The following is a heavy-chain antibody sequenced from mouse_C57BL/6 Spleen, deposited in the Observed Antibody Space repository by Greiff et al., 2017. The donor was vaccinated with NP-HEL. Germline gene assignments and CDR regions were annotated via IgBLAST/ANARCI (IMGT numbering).Heavy chain of an antibody. D-gene: IGHD1-1*01. V-gene: IGHV1-64*01. CDR2: IYPNSGST. Sequence: VQLQQPGAELVKPGASVKLSCKASGYTFTSHWMPRVKQRPGQGLEWIGMIYPNSGSTNYNEKFKSKATLAVDKSSSTVYMQLSSLASEDSEVCYCARSDYYGSSHWYFDVWGTGTTVTVAS. CDR1: GYTFTSHW. J-gene: IGHJ1*03. CDR3: ARSDYYGSSHWYFDV.